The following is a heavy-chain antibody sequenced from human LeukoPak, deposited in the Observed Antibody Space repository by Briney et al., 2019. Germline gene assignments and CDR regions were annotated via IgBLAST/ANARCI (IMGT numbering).Heavy chain of an antibody. CDR3: ARVGVWSSGWYIDY. CDR1: GFTFSSYS. V-gene: IGHV3-21*01. J-gene: IGHJ4*02. Sequence: GGSLRLSCAASGFTFSSYSMNWVRQAPGKGLEWVSSISSSSSYIYYADSVKGRFTISRDNAKNSLYLQMNSLRAEDTAVYCCARVGVWSSGWYIDYWGQGTLVTVSS. CDR2: ISSSSSYI. D-gene: IGHD6-19*01.